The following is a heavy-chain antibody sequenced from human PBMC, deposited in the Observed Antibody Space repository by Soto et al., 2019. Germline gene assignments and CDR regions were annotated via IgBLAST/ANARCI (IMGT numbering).Heavy chain of an antibody. CDR1: GFTFSSFG. V-gene: IGHV3-23*01. D-gene: IGHD3-10*02. CDR3: AKIGIGMFSHKHHFDH. J-gene: IGHJ4*02. CDR2: ISGSGDSS. Sequence: EVQLLDSGGDLAQPGGSLRLSCTASGFTFSSFGMAWVRQAPGMGLEWVSAISGSGDSSYYADSVKDRFTISRDNPTNTLYLQMNNLRAEDTAVYYCAKIGIGMFSHKHHFDHWGQGTQVTVSS.